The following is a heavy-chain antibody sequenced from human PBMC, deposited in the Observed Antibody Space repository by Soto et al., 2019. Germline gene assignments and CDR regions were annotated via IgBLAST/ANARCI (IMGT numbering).Heavy chain of an antibody. D-gene: IGHD3-3*01. CDR2: IIPIFGTA. CDR3: ARGGLRFLESHGMDV. Sequence: QVQLVQSGAEVKTPGSSVKVSCKASGGTFSSYAISWVQQAPGQGLEWMGGIIPIFGTANYAQKFQGRGTITADESTSTGYMELSRLRSEDKAVYYCARGGLRFLESHGMDVWGQGTTVTVSS. J-gene: IGHJ6*02. CDR1: GGTFSSYA. V-gene: IGHV1-69*12.